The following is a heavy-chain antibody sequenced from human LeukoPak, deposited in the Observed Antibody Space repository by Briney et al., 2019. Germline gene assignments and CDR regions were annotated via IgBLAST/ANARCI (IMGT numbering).Heavy chain of an antibody. CDR3: ARETPDIVVVPAANFDY. Sequence: GGSLRLSCAVSGFTFSGYWMSWVRQAPGNGLEWVATINEDGSEKYYVDSVKGRFTISRDNAKSSLYLQMNSLRAEDTAVYYCARETPDIVVVPAANFDYWGQGTLVTVSS. V-gene: IGHV3-7*01. J-gene: IGHJ4*02. D-gene: IGHD2-2*01. CDR2: INEDGSEK. CDR1: GFTFSGYW.